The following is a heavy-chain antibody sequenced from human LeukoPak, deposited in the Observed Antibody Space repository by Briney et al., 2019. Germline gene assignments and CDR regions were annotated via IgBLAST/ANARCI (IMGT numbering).Heavy chain of an antibody. J-gene: IGHJ3*02. CDR3: ARCLSGGYYVFAFDI. V-gene: IGHV1-2*02. CDR2: INPNSGGT. D-gene: IGHD3-22*01. CDR1: GYTFTGYY. Sequence: GASVKVPCKASGYTFTGYYMHWVRQAPGQGLEWMGWINPNSGGTNYAQKFQGRVTMTRDTSISTAYMELSRLRSDDTAVYYCARCLSGGYYVFAFDIWGQGTMVTVSS.